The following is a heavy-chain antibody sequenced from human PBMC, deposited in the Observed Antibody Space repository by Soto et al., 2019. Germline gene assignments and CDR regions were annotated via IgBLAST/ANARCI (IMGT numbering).Heavy chain of an antibody. J-gene: IGHJ5*02. CDR3: ARHPRGGDFWSGYREYNWFDP. CDR2: IYYSGST. D-gene: IGHD3-3*01. CDR1: GGSISSSSYY. V-gene: IGHV4-39*01. Sequence: QLQLQESGPGLVKPSETLSLTCTVSGGSISSSSYYWGWIRQPPGKGLEWIGGIYYSGSTYYNPSLKSRVTLSVDTSKNQFSLKLSSVTAADTAVYYCARHPRGGDFWSGYREYNWFDPWGQGTLVTVSS.